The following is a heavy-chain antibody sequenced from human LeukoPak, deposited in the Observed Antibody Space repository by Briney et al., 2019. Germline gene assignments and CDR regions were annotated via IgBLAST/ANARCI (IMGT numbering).Heavy chain of an antibody. CDR1: GFTFSSHA. CDR2: VSGGGGTT. Sequence: PEGSLRLSCAASGFTFSSHAVSWVRQPPGKGLEWVSNVSGGGGTTYYADSVKGRFAISRDNSKSTLYLQMNSLRAEDTAVYYCANGDAGRPSEGLDYWGRGTLVTVSS. J-gene: IGHJ4*02. V-gene: IGHV3-23*01. D-gene: IGHD6-6*01. CDR3: ANGDAGRPSEGLDY.